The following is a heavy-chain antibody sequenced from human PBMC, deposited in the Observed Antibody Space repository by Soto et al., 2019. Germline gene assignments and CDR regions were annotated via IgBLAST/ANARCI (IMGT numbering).Heavy chain of an antibody. CDR1: GYTFTSYG. J-gene: IGHJ6*02. D-gene: IGHD7-27*01. CDR2: ISAYNGNT. Sequence: ASVKVSCKASGYTFTSYGISWVRQAPGQGLEWIGWISAYNGNTNYAQKLQGRVTMTTDTSTSTAYMELRSLRSDDTAVYYCARGTPLGSGSALSYYYGMDVWGQGTTVTVSS. V-gene: IGHV1-18*04. CDR3: ARGTPLGSGSALSYYYGMDV.